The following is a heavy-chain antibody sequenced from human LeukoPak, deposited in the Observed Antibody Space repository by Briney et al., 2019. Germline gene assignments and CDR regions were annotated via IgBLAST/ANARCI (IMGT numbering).Heavy chain of an antibody. J-gene: IGHJ3*02. CDR1: GFTFDDYA. D-gene: IGHD3-10*01. CDR2: ISGDGGST. Sequence: GGSLRLSCAASGFTFDDYAMHWVRQAPGKGLEWVSLISGDGGSTYYADSVKGRFTISRDNSKNSLYPQMNSLRTEDTALYYCAKDMVRGVRGDAFDIWGQGTMVTVSS. V-gene: IGHV3-43*02. CDR3: AKDMVRGVRGDAFDI.